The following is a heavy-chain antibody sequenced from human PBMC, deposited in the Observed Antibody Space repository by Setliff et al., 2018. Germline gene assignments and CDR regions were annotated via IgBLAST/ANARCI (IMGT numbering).Heavy chain of an antibody. J-gene: IGHJ4*02. V-gene: IGHV3-7*03. CDR1: GFTLSDYW. Sequence: PGGSLRLSCAASGFTLSDYWMAWVRQAPGKGLEWVANIKQDGGEKYYADSVKGRFTISRDRSKNTVYLQMNRLRAEDTAVYYCAKRGHYSSSDGLSFDFWGQGTQVTVSS. D-gene: IGHD6-6*01. CDR2: IKQDGGEK. CDR3: AKRGHYSSSDGLSFDF.